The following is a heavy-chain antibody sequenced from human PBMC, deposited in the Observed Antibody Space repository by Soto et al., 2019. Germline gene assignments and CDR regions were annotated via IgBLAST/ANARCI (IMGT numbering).Heavy chain of an antibody. D-gene: IGHD2-2*01. CDR1: GYSFAGYW. CDR2: IYPGDSDT. J-gene: IGHJ6*03. Sequence: PGESLKISCKGSGYSFAGYWIGWVRQMPGKGLEWMGIIYPGDSDTRYSPSFQGQVTISADKSISTAYLQWSSLKASDTAMYYCARGVVVPAAIPSYYYYYMDVWGKGTTVTVSS. V-gene: IGHV5-51*01. CDR3: ARGVVVPAAIPSYYYYYMDV.